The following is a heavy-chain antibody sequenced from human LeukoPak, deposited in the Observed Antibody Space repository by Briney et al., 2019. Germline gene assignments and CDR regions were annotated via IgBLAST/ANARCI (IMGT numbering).Heavy chain of an antibody. CDR2: IYSGGST. CDR3: IYVNTFTC. V-gene: IGHV3-53*01. J-gene: IGHJ4*02. D-gene: IGHD3-16*01. Sequence: GGSLRLSCAASGFTFSNNYMNWVRHAPGKGLDWVSVIYSGGSTNYADSVKGRFTISRDNSKNTLYLQMNSLRAEDTAVYYCIYVNTFTCCGQRTLVTVSS. CDR1: GFTFSNNY.